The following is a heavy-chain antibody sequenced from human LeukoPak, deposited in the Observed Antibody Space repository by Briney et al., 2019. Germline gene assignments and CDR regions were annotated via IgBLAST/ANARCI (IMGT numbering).Heavy chain of an antibody. CDR2: IRYDGSNK. Sequence: GGSLRLSCAASGFTFSSYGMHWVRQAPGKGLEWVAFIRYDGSNKYYADSVKGRFTISRDNSKNTLYLQMNSLRAEDTAVYYCAKDQRSFLEWLLSYFDYWGQGTLVTVSS. CDR1: GFTFSSYG. J-gene: IGHJ4*02. CDR3: AKDQRSFLEWLLSYFDY. V-gene: IGHV3-30*02. D-gene: IGHD3-3*02.